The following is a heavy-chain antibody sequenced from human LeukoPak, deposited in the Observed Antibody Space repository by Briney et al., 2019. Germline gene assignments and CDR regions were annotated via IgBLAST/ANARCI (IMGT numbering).Heavy chain of an antibody. D-gene: IGHD5-12*01. Sequence: ASVKVSCKASGYTFTGYYMHWVRQAPGQGLEWMGWINPNSGGTNYAQKFQGRVTMTRDTSISTAYMELSRLRSDDTAVYYCARGSSYEVGMATMYFDYWGQGTLVTVSS. CDR3: ARGSSYEVGMATMYFDY. CDR2: INPNSGGT. CDR1: GYTFTGYY. J-gene: IGHJ4*02. V-gene: IGHV1-2*02.